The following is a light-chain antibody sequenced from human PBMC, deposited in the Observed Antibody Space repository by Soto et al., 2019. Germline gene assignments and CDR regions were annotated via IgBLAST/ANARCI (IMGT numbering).Light chain of an antibody. CDR3: QQYYSSSYP. CDR2: DAS. Sequence: DIQMTQSPSTLSASVGDRVTFTCRASQSISTWLAWYQQKPGKAPKLLIYDASNLESGVPSRFSGSRSGTAFTLTISSLQPDDFATSYCQQYYSSSYPFGQRTKLEIK. J-gene: IGKJ2*01. CDR1: QSISTW. V-gene: IGKV1-5*01.